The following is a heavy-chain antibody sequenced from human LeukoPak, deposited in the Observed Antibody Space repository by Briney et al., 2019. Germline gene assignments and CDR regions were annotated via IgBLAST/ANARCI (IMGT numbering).Heavy chain of an antibody. CDR2: IRYDGSNK. CDR1: GFTFSSYG. CDR3: AKDERSTVTTYSSHNWFDP. J-gene: IGHJ5*02. V-gene: IGHV3-30*02. Sequence: PGGSLRLSCAASGFTFSSYGMHWVRQAPGKGLEWVAFIRYDGSNKYYADSVKGRFTISRDNSKNTLYLQMNSLRAEDTAVYYRAKDERSTVTTYSSHNWFDPWGQGTLVTVSS. D-gene: IGHD4-11*01.